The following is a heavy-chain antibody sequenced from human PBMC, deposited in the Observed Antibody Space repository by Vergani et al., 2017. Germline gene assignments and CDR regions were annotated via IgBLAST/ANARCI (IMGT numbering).Heavy chain of an antibody. CDR1: GFIFSSHS. Sequence: VQLVESGGGLVKPGGSLRLSCAASGFIFSSHSMNWVRQAPGQGLELVSSISSSSSYISYADSVKGRFTISRDNAKNSLYLQMNSLRAEDTAVYYCAREDIVLMVYAFDYWGQGTLVTVSS. J-gene: IGHJ4*02. D-gene: IGHD2-8*01. CDR3: AREDIVLMVYAFDY. V-gene: IGHV3-21*01. CDR2: ISSSSSYI.